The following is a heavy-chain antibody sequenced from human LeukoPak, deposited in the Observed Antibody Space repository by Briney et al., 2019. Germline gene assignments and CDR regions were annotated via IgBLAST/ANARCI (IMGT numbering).Heavy chain of an antibody. CDR1: GGSVSSHY. V-gene: IGHV4-4*07. J-gene: IGHJ4*02. D-gene: IGHD2-21*01. Sequence: SETLSLTCTVSGGSVSSHYWTWIRQPAGRGLEWIGRAATSGHTASTPSLSSRVTISVDTSKNQVSLKVISGSAADTAVYYCARGLSETVDWNYFDYWGQGTLVTVSS. CDR3: ARGLSETVDWNYFDY. CDR2: AATSGHT.